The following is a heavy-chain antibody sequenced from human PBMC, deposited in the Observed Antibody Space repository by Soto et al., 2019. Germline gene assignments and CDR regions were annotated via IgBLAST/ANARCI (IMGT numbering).Heavy chain of an antibody. D-gene: IGHD6-13*01. V-gene: IGHV1-3*01. CDR3: ASSHIAAAPYGIDV. CDR1: GYTFTSYA. J-gene: IGHJ6*02. CDR2: INAGNGNT. Sequence: GASVKVSCKASGYTFTSYAMHWVRQAPGQRLEWMGWINAGNGNTKYSQKFQGRVTITRDTSASIAYMELSSLRSEDTAVYYCASSHIAAAPYGIDVWGQGTTVTVSS.